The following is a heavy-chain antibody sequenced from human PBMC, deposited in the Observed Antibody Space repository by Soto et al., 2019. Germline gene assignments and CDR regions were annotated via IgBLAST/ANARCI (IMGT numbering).Heavy chain of an antibody. Sequence: QVQLVESGGGVVKPGRSLRLSCAASGFRFSRYGIHWVRQAPGKGLEWVAVIWFDGSNKYYADSVKGRFTISRDNSKNTLSLQMNSLRVEDTAVYYCAREYCSSGSCYHYFDFWGQGTLVTVSS. D-gene: IGHD2-15*01. J-gene: IGHJ4*02. V-gene: IGHV3-33*01. CDR1: GFRFSRYG. CDR2: IWFDGSNK. CDR3: AREYCSSGSCYHYFDF.